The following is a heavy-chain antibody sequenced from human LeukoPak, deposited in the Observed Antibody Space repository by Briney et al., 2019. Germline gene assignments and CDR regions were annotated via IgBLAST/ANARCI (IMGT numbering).Heavy chain of an antibody. V-gene: IGHV1-2*02. CDR2: INTNSGGT. CDR1: GYTFTGYY. Sequence: GASVKVSCKASGYTFTGYYIHWVRQAPGQGPEWMGWINTNSGGTNYVQKFQGRVTMTRDTSISTAYMELSRLRSDDTAVYYCARADIVVVPAATNYYYYMDVWGKGTTVTISS. D-gene: IGHD2-2*01. J-gene: IGHJ6*03. CDR3: ARADIVVVPAATNYYYYMDV.